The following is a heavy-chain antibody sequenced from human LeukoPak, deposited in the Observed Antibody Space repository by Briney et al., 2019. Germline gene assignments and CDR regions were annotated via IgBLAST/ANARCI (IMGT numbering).Heavy chain of an antibody. CDR3: SRDIATTPVY. Sequence: GGSLRLSCAASGFTFSHCWMHWVRQAPGKGLVWLSRVSNDGTDTTYADSVKGRFTISRDNAKNTVYLQLNSLGVEDTAVYYCSRDIATTPVYRGQGTLVTVSS. J-gene: IGHJ4*02. CDR2: VSNDGTDT. D-gene: IGHD2-15*01. CDR1: GFTFSHCW. V-gene: IGHV3-74*01.